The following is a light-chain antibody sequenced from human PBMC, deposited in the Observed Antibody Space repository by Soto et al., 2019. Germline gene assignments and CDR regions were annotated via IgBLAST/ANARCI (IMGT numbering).Light chain of an antibody. Sequence: EIVMTQSPATLSVSPGERATLSCRASQRISSNLAWYQQKLGQAPRLLIYRASTRATGIPARFSGSGSGTECTLTISSLQSEEFALYYCHQYENWPQTFGQGTKVE. J-gene: IGKJ1*01. CDR2: RAS. CDR3: HQYENWPQT. CDR1: QRISSN. V-gene: IGKV3-15*01.